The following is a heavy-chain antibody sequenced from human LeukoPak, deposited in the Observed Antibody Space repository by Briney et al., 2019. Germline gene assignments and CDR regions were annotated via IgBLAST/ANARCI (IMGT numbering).Heavy chain of an antibody. J-gene: IGHJ1*01. V-gene: IGHV4-59*01. D-gene: IGHD5-12*01. CDR1: GGSISSYY. Sequence: SETLSLTCTVSGGSISSYYWSWIRQPPGNRLEWIGYIDYTGNTKYNPSLKSRVTLSIDTSKNQFSLKLRSVTAADTAVYYCATASSGYPAEYFQHWGQGTLVTVSS. CDR3: ATASSGYPAEYFQH. CDR2: IDYTGNT.